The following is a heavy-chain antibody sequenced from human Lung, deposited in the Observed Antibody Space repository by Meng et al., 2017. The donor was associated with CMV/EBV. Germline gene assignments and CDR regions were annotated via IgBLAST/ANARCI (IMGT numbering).Heavy chain of an antibody. J-gene: IGHJ6*02. CDR2: VYFDGSNQ. Sequence: GESLKISCAPSGFIFSSYALHWVRQAPGKGLEWVALVYFDGSNQYYSDSVRGRFNISRDNSKTTLFLQMNSLRGEDTGVYYCAKYRVARWLAAEVDYYGIDAWGQGTTVTISS. D-gene: IGHD6-19*01. CDR3: AKYRVARWLAAEVDYYGIDA. V-gene: IGHV3-33*06. CDR1: GFIFSSYA.